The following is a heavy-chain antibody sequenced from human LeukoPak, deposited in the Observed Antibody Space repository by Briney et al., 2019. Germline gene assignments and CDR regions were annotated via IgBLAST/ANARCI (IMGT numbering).Heavy chain of an antibody. D-gene: IGHD2-15*01. J-gene: IGHJ4*02. V-gene: IGHV4-39*07. CDR3: ARDVVVRNPFFDF. CDR1: VGSINSGTYY. CDR2: IYYSGST. Sequence: SETLSLTCAVSVGSINSGTYYWGWIRQPPGKGLEWIGSIYYSGSTYYKPSLKSRVTISVDTSKNQFSLRLSSVTAADTAVYYCARDVVVRNPFFDFWGQGTLVTVSS.